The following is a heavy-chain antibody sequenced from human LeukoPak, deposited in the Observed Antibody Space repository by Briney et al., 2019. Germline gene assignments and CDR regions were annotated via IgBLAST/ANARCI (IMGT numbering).Heavy chain of an antibody. V-gene: IGHV3-7*01. D-gene: IGHD1-14*01. Sequence: GGSLRLSCAASTFAFSSYWMSWVRLAPGKGLEWVANIKQDGTEKYYVDSVKGRFTISRDNAKNSLYLQMNSLRAEDTAVYYCARGSGKPFDYWGQGTLVTVSS. CDR1: TFAFSSYW. J-gene: IGHJ4*02. CDR2: IKQDGTEK. CDR3: ARGSGKPFDY.